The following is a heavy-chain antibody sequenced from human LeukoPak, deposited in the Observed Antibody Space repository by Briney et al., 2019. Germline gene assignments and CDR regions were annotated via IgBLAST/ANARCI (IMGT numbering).Heavy chain of an antibody. V-gene: IGHV3-74*01. Sequence: GGSLRLSCAASGFTFSKYWMLWVRQAPGKGLQSVSRINTDGTVTTYADSVKGRFTVSRDNADNTMFLQMNSVRDEDTAVYYCATKQWLAPPPDSWGQGTLVTVSS. CDR2: INTDGTVT. J-gene: IGHJ4*02. CDR3: ATKQWLAPPPDS. D-gene: IGHD6-19*01. CDR1: GFTFSKYW.